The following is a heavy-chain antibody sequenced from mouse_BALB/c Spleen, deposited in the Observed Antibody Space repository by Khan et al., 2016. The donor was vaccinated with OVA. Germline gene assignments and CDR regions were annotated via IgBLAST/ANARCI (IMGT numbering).Heavy chain of an antibody. CDR1: GYIFTSYW. J-gene: IGHJ3*01. V-gene: IGHV1-7*01. CDR3: VNHGSSSAWFTY. Sequence: QVQLKHSGAELAKPGASVKISCKASGYIFTSYWMHWVKQRPGQGLEWIGYINPATDYTEYNQKFKNKATLTADKSSSTAYMQLSSLTSADSAVYYCVNHGSSSAWFTYWGQGTPVTVSA. D-gene: IGHD1-1*01. CDR2: INPATDYT.